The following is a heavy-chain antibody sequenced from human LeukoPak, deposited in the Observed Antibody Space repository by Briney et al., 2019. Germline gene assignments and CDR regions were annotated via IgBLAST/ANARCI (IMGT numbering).Heavy chain of an antibody. J-gene: IGHJ5*02. Sequence: SVKVSCKASGGTFSSYAISWVRQAPGQGLEWMGGIIPIFGTANYAQKFQGRVTITADESTSTAYMELSSLRSEDTAVYYCARCPYYDFWSGPTRRWFDPWGQGTLVTVSS. V-gene: IGHV1-69*01. CDR1: GGTFSSYA. D-gene: IGHD3-3*01. CDR3: ARCPYYDFWSGPTRRWFDP. CDR2: IIPIFGTA.